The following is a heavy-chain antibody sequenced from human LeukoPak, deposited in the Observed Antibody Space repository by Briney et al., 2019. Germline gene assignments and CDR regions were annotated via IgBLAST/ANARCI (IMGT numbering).Heavy chain of an antibody. Sequence: GGSLRLSCAASGFNFIDYSMNWVRQAPGKGLEWISYIGIRNGNTKYADSVKGRFTISRDKARNSLYLQMNSLRVEDTAVYYCARDHRYAFDNWGHGTLVTVSS. V-gene: IGHV3-48*01. J-gene: IGHJ4*01. D-gene: IGHD5-12*01. CDR1: GFNFIDYS. CDR2: IGIRNGNT. CDR3: ARDHRYAFDN.